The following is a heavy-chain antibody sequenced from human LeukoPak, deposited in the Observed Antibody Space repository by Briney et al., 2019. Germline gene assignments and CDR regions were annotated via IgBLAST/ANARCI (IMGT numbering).Heavy chain of an antibody. V-gene: IGHV4-59*01. J-gene: IGHJ4*02. Sequence: PSEALSLTCTVSGGSISTYYWSWIRQPPGKGLEWIGYIYYTGSTSYNPSLKSRVTMSLDASKNQFSLELNSVAPADTAVYYCAREGVVIVGANDCWGQGTLVTVSS. CDR3: AREGVVIVGANDC. CDR2: IYYTGST. CDR1: GGSISTYY. D-gene: IGHD1-26*01.